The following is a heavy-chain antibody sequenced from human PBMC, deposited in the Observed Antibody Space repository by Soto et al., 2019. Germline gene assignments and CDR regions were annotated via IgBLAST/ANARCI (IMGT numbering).Heavy chain of an antibody. CDR3: AKNDDSFDY. CDR2: IASDGSEK. CDR1: GFTFSSYG. Sequence: PGGSLRLSCAASGFTFSSYGMHWVRQAAGKGLEWVAVIASDGSEKYYADSVKGRFTISRDNSRNTLFLQMNSLRVEDTAVYYCAKNDDSFDYWGQGALVTVSS. J-gene: IGHJ4*02. V-gene: IGHV3-30*18. D-gene: IGHD1-1*01.